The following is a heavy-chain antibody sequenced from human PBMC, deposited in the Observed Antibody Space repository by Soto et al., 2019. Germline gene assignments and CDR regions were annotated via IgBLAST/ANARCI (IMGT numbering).Heavy chain of an antibody. J-gene: IGHJ3*02. V-gene: IGHV4-59*01. CDR3: ARVRVYTYGYDAFDI. D-gene: IGHD5-18*01. CDR1: GGSISSYY. Sequence: QVQLQESGPGLVKPSETLSLTCTVSGGSISSYYWSWIRQPPGKGLEWSGYIYYSGSTNYNPSLKTRVTISVDTSKNQFSLKLSSVTAADTAVYYCARVRVYTYGYDAFDIWGQGTMVTVSS. CDR2: IYYSGST.